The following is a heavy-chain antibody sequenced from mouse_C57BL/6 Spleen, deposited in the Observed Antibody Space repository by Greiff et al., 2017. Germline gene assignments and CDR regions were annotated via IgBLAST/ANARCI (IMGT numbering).Heavy chain of an antibody. Sequence: VQLQQSGPELVKPGASVKMSCKASGYTFTDYNMHWVKQSHGKSLEWIGYINPNNGGTSYNQKFKGKATLTVNKSSSPAYMELRSLTSEDSAVYYGARRAITTVVAPFDYWGQGTTLTRSS. CDR3: ARRAITTVVAPFDY. V-gene: IGHV1-22*01. CDR1: GYTFTDYN. CDR2: INPNNGGT. D-gene: IGHD1-1*01. J-gene: IGHJ2*01.